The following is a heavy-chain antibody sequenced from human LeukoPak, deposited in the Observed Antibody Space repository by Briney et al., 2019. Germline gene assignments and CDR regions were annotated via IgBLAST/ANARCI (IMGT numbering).Heavy chain of an antibody. Sequence: KPSETLSLTCTVSGGSISSSSYYWGWIRQHPGKGLEWIGSIYYSGSTYYNPSLKSRVTISVDTSKNQFSLKLSSVTAADTAVYYCARGSSGRCDAFDIWGQGTMVTVSS. V-gene: IGHV4-39*01. CDR3: ARGSSGRCDAFDI. CDR2: IYYSGST. J-gene: IGHJ3*02. D-gene: IGHD6-19*01. CDR1: GGSISSSSYY.